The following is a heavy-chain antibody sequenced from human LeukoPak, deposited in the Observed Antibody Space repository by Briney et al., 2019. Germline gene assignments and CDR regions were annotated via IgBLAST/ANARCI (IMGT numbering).Heavy chain of an antibody. Sequence: SVKVSCKASRDTFSSYAISWVRQAPGQGLEWMGGIIPIFGTANYTQKLQGRVTITTDESTSTAYMELSSLRSEDTAVYYCARNKRSPRYCSSTSCPRPGRGIEYCYYYMDVWGKGTTVTVSS. CDR2: IIPIFGTA. V-gene: IGHV1-69*05. D-gene: IGHD2-2*01. CDR1: RDTFSSYA. J-gene: IGHJ6*03. CDR3: ARNKRSPRYCSSTSCPRPGRGIEYCYYYMDV.